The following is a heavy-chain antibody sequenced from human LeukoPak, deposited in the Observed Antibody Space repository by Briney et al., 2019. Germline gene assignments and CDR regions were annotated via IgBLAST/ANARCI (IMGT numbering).Heavy chain of an antibody. D-gene: IGHD2-15*01. CDR1: GFTFSSYA. CDR2: VSGSGGST. Sequence: GGSLRLSCAASGFTFSSYAISWVRQAPGKGLERVSAVSGSGGSTYYADSVKGRFTISRDNSKNTLYLQMNSLRAEDTAVYYCAKDSGPRILAEDYWGQGTLVTVSS. V-gene: IGHV3-23*01. J-gene: IGHJ4*02. CDR3: AKDSGPRILAEDY.